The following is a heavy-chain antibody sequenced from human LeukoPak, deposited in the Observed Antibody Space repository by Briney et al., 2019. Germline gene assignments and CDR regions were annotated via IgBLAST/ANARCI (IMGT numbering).Heavy chain of an antibody. CDR1: GRSISSGGFY. D-gene: IGHD3-22*01. V-gene: IGHV4-31*03. Sequence: SETLSLTCTFSGRSISSGGFYWSWIRQHPGKVLEWIGYIYYSGSAYYNPSHKSRVTISVDTSKNQFSLKLSSVTAADTAVYYCARGRYYYDSSGHFDYWGQGTLVTVSS. J-gene: IGHJ4*02. CDR3: ARGRYYYDSSGHFDY. CDR2: IYYSGSA.